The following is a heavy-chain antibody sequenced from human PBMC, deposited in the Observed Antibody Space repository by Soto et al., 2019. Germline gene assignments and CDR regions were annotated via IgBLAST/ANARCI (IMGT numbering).Heavy chain of an antibody. CDR2: IYYSGST. J-gene: IGHJ5*02. D-gene: IGHD2-21*02. CDR1: GGSISSGGYY. V-gene: IGHV4-31*03. CDR3: AVAYCGGDCYLRHNWFDP. Sequence: SETLSLTCTVSGGSISSGGYYWSWIRQHPGKGLEWIGYIYYSGSTYYNPSLKSRVTISVDTSKNQFSLKLSSVTAADTAVYYCAVAYCGGDCYLRHNWFDPWGQGTLVTVSS.